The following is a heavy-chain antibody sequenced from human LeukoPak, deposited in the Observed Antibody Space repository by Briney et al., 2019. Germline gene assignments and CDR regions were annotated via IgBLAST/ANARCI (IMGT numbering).Heavy chain of an antibody. Sequence: GGSLRLSCAASGFTLSSYAMSWVRQAPGKGLEWVSSISGSGGSTHYADSVKGRFTISRDNSKNTLYLQMNSLRAEDTAVYYCAKRTIPAAPFDYWGQGTLVTVSS. V-gene: IGHV3-23*01. CDR3: AKRTIPAAPFDY. CDR1: GFTLSSYA. CDR2: ISGSGGST. J-gene: IGHJ4*02. D-gene: IGHD2-2*01.